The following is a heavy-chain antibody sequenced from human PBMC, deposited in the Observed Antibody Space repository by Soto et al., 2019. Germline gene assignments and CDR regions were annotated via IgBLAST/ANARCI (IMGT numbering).Heavy chain of an antibody. J-gene: IGHJ4*02. D-gene: IGHD3-9*01. Sequence: GGSLRLSGSASGFTFSSYAMHWVRQAPGKGLEYVSAISSNGVSTYYADSVKGRFTISRDNSKNTLYLQMSSLRAGDTAVYYCVKDLTTRYYDILTGLYYFDDWGQGTLVTVSS. CDR1: GFTFSSYA. CDR3: VKDLTTRYYDILTGLYYFDD. V-gene: IGHV3-64D*06. CDR2: ISSNGVST.